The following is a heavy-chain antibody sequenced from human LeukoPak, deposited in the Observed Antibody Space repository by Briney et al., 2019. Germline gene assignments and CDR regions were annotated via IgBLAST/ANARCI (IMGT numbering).Heavy chain of an antibody. J-gene: IGHJ4*02. V-gene: IGHV3-30*02. D-gene: IGHD1-1*01. CDR3: ARETTSGVLFDY. Sequence: GGSLRLSCAASGFIFSGYGMHWVRQAPGKGLQWVTFIRYEGSNKYYADSVKGRFTISRDNSKNTLYLQMNSLRAEDTAVYYCARETTSGVLFDYWGRGTLVTVSS. CDR2: IRYEGSNK. CDR1: GFIFSGYG.